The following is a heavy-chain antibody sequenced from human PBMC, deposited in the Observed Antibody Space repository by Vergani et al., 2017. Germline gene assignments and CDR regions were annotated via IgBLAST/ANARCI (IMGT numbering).Heavy chain of an antibody. D-gene: IGHD3-22*01. CDR1: GGTFSSYA. CDR3: ARGTGYYDSSGRRYYYYYGMDV. Sequence: QVQLVQSGAEVKKPGSSVKVSCKASGGTFSSYAISWVRQAPGQGLEWMGGIIPIFGTANDAQKFQGRVTITADESTSTAYMELSSLRSEDTAVYYCARGTGYYDSSGRRYYYYYGMDVWGQGTTVTVSS. J-gene: IGHJ6*02. CDR2: IIPIFGTA. V-gene: IGHV1-69*01.